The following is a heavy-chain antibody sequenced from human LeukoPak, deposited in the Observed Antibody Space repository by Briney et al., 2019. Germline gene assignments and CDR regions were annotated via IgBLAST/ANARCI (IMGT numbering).Heavy chain of an antibody. CDR3: ARGGYSTAWYFYY. J-gene: IGHJ4*02. CDR1: GYTFINYG. CDR2: ISAYNHNT. V-gene: IGHV1-18*01. Sequence: GASVKVSCKASGYTFINYGINWVRQAPGQGLEWMGWISAYNHNTDYAQKFQDRVTMTTDTSTSTAYMELRGLRSDDTAVYYCARGGYSTAWYFYYWGQGTLVTVSS. D-gene: IGHD6-13*01.